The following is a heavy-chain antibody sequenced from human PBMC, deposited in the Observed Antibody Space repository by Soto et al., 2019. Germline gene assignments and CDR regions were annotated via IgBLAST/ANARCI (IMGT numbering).Heavy chain of an antibody. D-gene: IGHD6-19*01. V-gene: IGHV3-30*18. CDR2: ISYDGSNK. Sequence: PGGSLRLSCAASGFTFSSYGMHWVRQAPGKGLEWVAVISYDGSNKYYADSVKGRFTISRDNSKNTLYLQMNSLRAEDTAVYYCAKDQKIIAVLDYWGQGTLVTVSS. CDR3: AKDQKIIAVLDY. CDR1: GFTFSSYG. J-gene: IGHJ4*02.